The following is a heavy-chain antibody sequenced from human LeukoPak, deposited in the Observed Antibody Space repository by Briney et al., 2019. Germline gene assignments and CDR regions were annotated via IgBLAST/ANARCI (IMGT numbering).Heavy chain of an antibody. J-gene: IGHJ5*02. CDR3: ARAKPHMVDP. CDR2: INHSGST. D-gene: IGHD2-21*01. V-gene: IGHV4-34*09. CDR1: GGSFSGFY. Sequence: SETLSLTCAVYGGSFSGFYWSWIRQPPGKGLEWIAEINHSGSTNFNPSLKSRVTISVDTSKNQFSLKLSSVTAADTAVYYCARAKPHMVDPWGQGTLVTVSS.